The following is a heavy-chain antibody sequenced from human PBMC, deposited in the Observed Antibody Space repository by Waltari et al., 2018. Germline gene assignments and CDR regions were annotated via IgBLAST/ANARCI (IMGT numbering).Heavy chain of an antibody. Sequence: QVQLQESGPGLVKSSETLSLTCDVSGYAVNSGFYWGWIRQAPGKGLEWVATIYHDGTTFYNPSLTSRLSVSMDTSKNQISLTLKSVTAADTALYYCSRQVLGYCTSAACRRLESWGQGTLVTVSS. V-gene: IGHV4-38-2*01. CDR2: IYHDGTT. CDR1: GYAVNSGFY. CDR3: SRQVLGYCTSAACRRLES. D-gene: IGHD2-2*03. J-gene: IGHJ4*02.